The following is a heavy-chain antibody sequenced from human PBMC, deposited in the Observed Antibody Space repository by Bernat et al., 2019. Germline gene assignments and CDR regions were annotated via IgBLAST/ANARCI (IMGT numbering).Heavy chain of an antibody. J-gene: IGHJ5*02. CDR1: GFSLSNARMG. V-gene: IGHV2-26*01. D-gene: IGHD2-21*02. CDR3: ARILTYCGGDCYSDSLVRWFDP. CDR2: IFSNDEK. Sequence: QVTLKESGPVLVKPTETLTLTCTVSGFSLSNARMGVSWIRQPPGKALEWLAHIFSNDEKSYSTSLKSRLTISKDTSKSQVVLTMTNMDPVDTSTYYCARILTYCGGDCYSDSLVRWFDPWGQGTLVTVSS.